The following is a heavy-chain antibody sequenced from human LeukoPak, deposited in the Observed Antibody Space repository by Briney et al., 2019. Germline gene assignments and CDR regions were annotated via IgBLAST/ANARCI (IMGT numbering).Heavy chain of an antibody. D-gene: IGHD1-1*01. J-gene: IGHJ4*02. CDR1: GGTFSSYA. CDR2: IIPIFGTA. CDR3: ARSEYNWNDVEGYYFDY. V-gene: IGHV1-69*13. Sequence: SVKVSCKASGGTFSSYAISWVRQAPGQGLEWMGGIIPIFGTANYAQKFQGRATITADESTSTAYMELSSLRSEDTAVYYCARSEYNWNDVEGYYFDYWGQGTLVTVSS.